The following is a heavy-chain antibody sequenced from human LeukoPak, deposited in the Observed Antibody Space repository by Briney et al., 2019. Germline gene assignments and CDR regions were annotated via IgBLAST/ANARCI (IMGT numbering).Heavy chain of an antibody. Sequence: GGSLRPSCAASGFTVSSNFMSWVRQVPGKGLEWVSVIYSGGTTEYADSVKGRFTISRDNSKNTLYLQMNSLRAEDTAVYYCARDGYGYNYMDVWGKGTTVTVSS. V-gene: IGHV3-53*01. CDR3: ARDGYGYNYMDV. D-gene: IGHD1-1*01. J-gene: IGHJ6*03. CDR2: IYSGGTT. CDR1: GFTVSSNF.